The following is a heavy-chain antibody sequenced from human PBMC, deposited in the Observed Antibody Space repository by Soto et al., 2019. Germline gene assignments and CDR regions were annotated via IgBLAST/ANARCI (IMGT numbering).Heavy chain of an antibody. D-gene: IGHD3-10*01. V-gene: IGHV1-69*01. CDR2: IMPIIGTA. Sequence: QVQLVQSGAEVKKPGSSVKVSCKASGGTFSSHVFNWVRQAPGQGLEWMGGIMPIIGTANYAQKFQGRVTITADAYTSTDYMELSSLRSEDTAVYYCARDLEFRDGNISPLDYWGQGTLVTVSS. CDR3: ARDLEFRDGNISPLDY. CDR1: GGTFSSHV. J-gene: IGHJ4*02.